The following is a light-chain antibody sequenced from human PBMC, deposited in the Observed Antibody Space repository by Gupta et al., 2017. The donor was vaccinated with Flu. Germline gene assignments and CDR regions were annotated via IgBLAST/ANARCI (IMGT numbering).Light chain of an antibody. CDR3: SSYTSSSTRV. CDR1: SSDVGGYNY. V-gene: IGLV2-14*01. CDR2: EVS. J-gene: IGLJ3*02. Sequence: QSALTQPASVSGSPGQPTPISCLGTSSDVGGYNYVSWYQQHPGKAPKLMIYEVSNRPSGVSNRFSGSKSGNTASLTISGLQAEDEADYYCSSYTSSSTRVFGGGTKLTVL.